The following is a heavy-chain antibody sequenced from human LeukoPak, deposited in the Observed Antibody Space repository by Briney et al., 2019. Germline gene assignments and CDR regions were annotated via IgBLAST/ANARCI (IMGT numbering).Heavy chain of an antibody. CDR1: GFTFSSYS. J-gene: IGHJ4*02. CDR3: ARGMGANFLTGYYSTD. CDR2: ISSSSSYI. D-gene: IGHD3/OR15-3a*01. Sequence: GGSLRLSCAASGFTFSSYSMNWVRQAPGKGLEWVSSISSSSSYIYYADSVKGRFTISRDNAKNSLYLQMNSLRAEDTAVYYCARGMGANFLTGYYSTDWGQGTLVTVSS. V-gene: IGHV3-21*01.